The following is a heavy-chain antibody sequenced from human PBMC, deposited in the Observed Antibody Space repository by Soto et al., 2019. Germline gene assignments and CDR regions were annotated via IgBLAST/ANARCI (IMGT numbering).Heavy chain of an antibody. CDR3: ARSRVDTSMIYWFEP. V-gene: IGHV4-61*01. CDR1: GDSVTSGSSY. CDR2: IYYSGNT. Sequence: SETLSLTCTVSGDSVTSGSSYWSWIRQPPGKGLEWIGYIYYSGNTNYSPPLKSRVTISLNTSNNQFSLKLSSVTAADTAVYYCARSRVDTSMIYWFEPWGRGSLVTVSS. D-gene: IGHD5-18*01. J-gene: IGHJ5*01.